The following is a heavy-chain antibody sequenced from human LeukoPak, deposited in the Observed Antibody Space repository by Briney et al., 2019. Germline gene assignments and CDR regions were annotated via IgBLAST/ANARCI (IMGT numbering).Heavy chain of an antibody. CDR2: LSTFNGNT. D-gene: IGHD2-15*01. V-gene: IGHV1-18*01. CDR3: ARDSGGLDY. J-gene: IGHJ4*02. CDR1: GYTFTTYG. Sequence: SVKVSCKASGYTFTTYGISWVRQAPGQGLEWMGWLSTFNGNTNYAQNLQGRVTMTTDTSTSTAYMELRSLRLDDTAVYYCARDSGGLDYWGQGTLVTVSS.